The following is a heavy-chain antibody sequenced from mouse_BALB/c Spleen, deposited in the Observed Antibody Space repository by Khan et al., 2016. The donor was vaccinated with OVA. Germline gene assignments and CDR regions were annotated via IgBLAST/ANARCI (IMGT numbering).Heavy chain of an antibody. J-gene: IGHJ4*01. CDR2: INTYTGEP. Sequence: LVESGPELKKPGETVKISCKASGHTFTKYGMNWVKQAPGKGLKWMGWINTYTGEPTYADDFNGRFAFSLETSASTAYLQINNLKNEDTATYFCARPPCFSYVRDNWGQGTSVTVSS. V-gene: IGHV9-3-1*01. CDR3: ARPPCFSYVRDN. CDR1: GHTFTKYG.